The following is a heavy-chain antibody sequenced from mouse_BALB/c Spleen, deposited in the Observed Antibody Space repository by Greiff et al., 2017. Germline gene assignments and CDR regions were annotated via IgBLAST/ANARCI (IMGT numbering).Heavy chain of an antibody. Sequence: EVQLQQSGPELVKPGASVKISCKASGYSFTGYFMNWVMQSHGKSLEWIGEINPSNGGTNFNEKFKSKATLTVDKSSSTAYMQLSSLTSEDSAVYYCTIGYGNYDWYFDVWGAGTTVTVSS. CDR1: GYSFTGYF. CDR3: TIGYGNYDWYFDV. V-gene: IGHV1-42*01. D-gene: IGHD2-10*02. CDR2: INPSNGGT. J-gene: IGHJ1*01.